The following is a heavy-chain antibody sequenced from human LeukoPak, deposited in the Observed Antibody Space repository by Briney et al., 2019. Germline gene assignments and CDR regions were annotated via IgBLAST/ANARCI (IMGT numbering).Heavy chain of an antibody. CDR1: GFTFSDYY. Sequence: GGSLRLSCAASGFTFSDYYMNWIRQAPGKGLEWVSYISISGTTIYYADSVKGRFTISRDNAKNSLYLQMNSLRAEDTAVYYCARDFVDCSSTSCYKGFDYWGQGTLVTVSS. J-gene: IGHJ4*02. V-gene: IGHV3-11*04. D-gene: IGHD2-2*02. CDR3: ARDFVDCSSTSCYKGFDY. CDR2: ISISGTTI.